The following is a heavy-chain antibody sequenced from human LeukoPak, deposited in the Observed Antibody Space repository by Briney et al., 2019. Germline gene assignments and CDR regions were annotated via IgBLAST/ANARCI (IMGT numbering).Heavy chain of an antibody. J-gene: IGHJ4*02. V-gene: IGHV4-59*12. D-gene: IGHD6-19*01. CDR3: ARMGRIAVAGLDY. CDR2: IYYSGST. CDR1: GGSISSYY. Sequence: PSETLSLTCTVSGGSISSYYWSWIRQPPGKGLEWIGYIYYSGSTNYNPSLKSRVTISVDTSKNQFSLKLSSVTAADTAVYYCARMGRIAVAGLDYWGQGTLVTVSS.